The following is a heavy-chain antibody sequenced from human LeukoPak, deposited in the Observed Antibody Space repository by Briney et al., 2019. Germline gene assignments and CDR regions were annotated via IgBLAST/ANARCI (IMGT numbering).Heavy chain of an antibody. Sequence: PGGSLRLSCAASGFTFRSYDMNWVRQAQGKGLEWVSYISNSGSTIYYADSVTGRFTISRDNAMNSLHLQMNSLRAEDTAVYYCARVGSRFDYWGQGTLVTVSS. CDR1: GFTFRSYD. V-gene: IGHV3-48*03. CDR2: ISNSGSTI. J-gene: IGHJ4*02. CDR3: ARVGSRFDY. D-gene: IGHD1-26*01.